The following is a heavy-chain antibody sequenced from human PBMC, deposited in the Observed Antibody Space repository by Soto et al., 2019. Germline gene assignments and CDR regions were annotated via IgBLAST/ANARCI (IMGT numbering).Heavy chain of an antibody. V-gene: IGHV1-18*04. CDR1: GYTFTSYG. CDR2: ISAYNGNT. CDR3: ARDGMIVVVITRYYFGMDV. D-gene: IGHD3-22*01. J-gene: IGHJ6*02. Sequence: ASVKVSCKASGYTFTSYGISWVRQAPGQGLEWMGWISAYNGNTNYAQKLQGRVTMTTDTSTSTAYMELRSLRSDDTAVYYCARDGMIVVVITRYYFGMDVWGQGTTVTVSS.